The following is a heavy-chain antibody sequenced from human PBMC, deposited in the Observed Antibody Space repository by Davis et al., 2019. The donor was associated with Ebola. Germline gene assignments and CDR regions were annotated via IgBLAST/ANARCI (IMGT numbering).Heavy chain of an antibody. Sequence: PGGSLRLSCAASGLTFDDYGMSWVRQAPGKGLEWVSGINWNGGNTGYVDSVKGRFTISRDNAKNSLYLQMNSLRAEDTALYHCARERSVAVAGTGYAFDIWGQGTMVTVSS. J-gene: IGHJ3*02. D-gene: IGHD6-19*01. CDR2: INWNGGNT. CDR3: ARERSVAVAGTGYAFDI. V-gene: IGHV3-20*01. CDR1: GLTFDDYG.